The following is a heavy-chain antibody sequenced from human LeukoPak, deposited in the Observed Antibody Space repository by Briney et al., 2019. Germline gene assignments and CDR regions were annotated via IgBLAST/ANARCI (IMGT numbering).Heavy chain of an antibody. CDR2: ISYDGSNK. Sequence: SGRSLRLSCAASGFTFSSYGMHWVRQAPGKGLEWVAVISYDGSNKYYADSVKGRFTISRDNSKNTLYLQMNSLRAEDTAVYYCASRFEWLSSFDYWGQGTLVTVSS. D-gene: IGHD3-3*01. CDR3: ASRFEWLSSFDY. V-gene: IGHV3-30*03. CDR1: GFTFSSYG. J-gene: IGHJ4*02.